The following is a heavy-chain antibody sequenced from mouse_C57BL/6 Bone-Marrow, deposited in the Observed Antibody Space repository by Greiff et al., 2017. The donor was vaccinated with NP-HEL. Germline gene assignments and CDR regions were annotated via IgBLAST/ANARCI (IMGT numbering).Heavy chain of an antibody. Sequence: EVKLVESGGGLVKPGGSLKLSCAASGFTFSDYGMHWVRQAPEKGLEWVAYISSGSSTIYYADTVKGRFTISRDNAKNTLFLQMTSLRSEETAMYYCAIYYYGSHYFDYWGQGTTLTVSS. CDR1: GFTFSDYG. CDR2: ISSGSSTI. CDR3: AIYYYGSHYFDY. V-gene: IGHV5-17*01. J-gene: IGHJ2*01. D-gene: IGHD1-1*01.